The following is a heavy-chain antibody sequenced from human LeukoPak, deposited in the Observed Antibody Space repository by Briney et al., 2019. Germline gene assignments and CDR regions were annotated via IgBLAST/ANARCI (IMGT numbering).Heavy chain of an antibody. Sequence: SETLSLTCTVSGGSISSHYWSWIRQPPGKGLEWIGHIYYSGSTNYNPSLRSRVTISVDTTKNQVSLKLSSVTAADTAVYYCARGQHDSSGYCPFDDGGQGTLFTDSS. V-gene: IGHV4-59*11. D-gene: IGHD3-22*01. CDR2: IYYSGST. J-gene: IGHJ4*02. CDR3: ARGQHDSSGYCPFDD. CDR1: GGSISSHY.